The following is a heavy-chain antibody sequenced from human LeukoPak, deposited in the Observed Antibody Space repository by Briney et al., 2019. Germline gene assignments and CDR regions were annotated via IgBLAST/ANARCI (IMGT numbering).Heavy chain of an antibody. CDR1: GFTFSSYA. J-gene: IGHJ5*02. V-gene: IGHV3-7*01. CDR3: ARSRGFDP. CDR2: IKQDGSEK. Sequence: PGGSLRLSCAASGFTFSSYAMSWVRQAPGKVLEWVANIKQDGSEKYYVDSVKGRFTISRDNAKNSLYLQMNSLRAEDTAVYYCARSRGFDPWGQGTLVTVSS.